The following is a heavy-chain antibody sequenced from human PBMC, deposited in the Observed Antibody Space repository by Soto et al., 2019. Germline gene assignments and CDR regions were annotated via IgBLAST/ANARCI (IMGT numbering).Heavy chain of an antibody. Sequence: EVQLLESGGGLEPPGGSLRLSCVTSGFTFTSYGISWVCQAPGKGLEWVSAISGSTDTYYPDSVKGRFTISRDNARSTLSLPMNSLRAEDTAVYYCATYGGDSGGYEYFQRWGQGCLVTVSS. CDR3: ATYGGDSGGYEYFQR. CDR2: ISGSTDT. V-gene: IGHV3-23*01. D-gene: IGHD4-17*01. CDR1: GFTFTSYG. J-gene: IGHJ1*01.